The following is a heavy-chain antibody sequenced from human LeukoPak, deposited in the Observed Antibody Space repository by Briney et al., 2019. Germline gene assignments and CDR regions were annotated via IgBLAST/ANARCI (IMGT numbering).Heavy chain of an antibody. J-gene: IGHJ4*02. D-gene: IGHD2-21*02. V-gene: IGHV3-7*01. CDR3: ARADDGETWGLDY. Sequence: GGSLRLSCEASGFTFSHYWMMWVRQAPGKGLEWVANIKQDGTDKHYVHSVKGRFTISRDNAKNSLYLQMNSLRAEDTAVYYCARADDGETWGLDYWGQGSLVTVS. CDR2: IKQDGTDK. CDR1: GFTFSHYW.